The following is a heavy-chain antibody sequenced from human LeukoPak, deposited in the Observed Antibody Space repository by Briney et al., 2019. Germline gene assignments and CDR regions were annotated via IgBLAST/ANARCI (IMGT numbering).Heavy chain of an antibody. V-gene: IGHV3-23*01. CDR3: AKVWTAYFDDYFDC. Sequence: WGSLRLYRAASGFTFSSYGMSWVRQAPGKGLECVFSISGSGGSTNHADSVKGRFTISRDNSKNTLYLQMNSLRAEDTAVYYCAKVWTAYFDDYFDCWGQGTLVTVSS. J-gene: IGHJ4*02. CDR2: ISGSGGST. CDR1: GFTFSSYG. D-gene: IGHD3-9*01.